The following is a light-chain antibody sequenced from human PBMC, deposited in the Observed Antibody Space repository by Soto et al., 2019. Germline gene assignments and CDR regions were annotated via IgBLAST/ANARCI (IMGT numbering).Light chain of an antibody. CDR2: DTS. CDR1: QSVNTF. Sequence: EIVLTQSPATLSLSPGERATLSCRASQSVNTFLAWYQQKPGQSPRLLIYDTSFRATGIPTRFSGSGSGTGFSLTVSSLEPEDFAIYYCQQRSNWPLTFGGGTKVEIK. CDR3: QQRSNWPLT. J-gene: IGKJ4*01. V-gene: IGKV3-11*01.